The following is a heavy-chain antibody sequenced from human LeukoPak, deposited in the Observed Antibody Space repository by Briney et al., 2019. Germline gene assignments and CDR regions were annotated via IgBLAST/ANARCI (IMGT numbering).Heavy chain of an antibody. J-gene: IGHJ2*01. CDR1: GFTFDDYA. CDR3: AKDIAAAGSGYFDL. CDR2: ISWNSGSI. D-gene: IGHD6-13*01. V-gene: IGHV3-9*03. Sequence: SLRLSCAASGFTFDDYAMHWVRQAPGKGLEWVSGISWNSGSIGYADSVKGRFTISRDNAKNSLYLQMNSLRAEDMALYYCAKDIAAAGSGYFDLWGRGTLVTVSS.